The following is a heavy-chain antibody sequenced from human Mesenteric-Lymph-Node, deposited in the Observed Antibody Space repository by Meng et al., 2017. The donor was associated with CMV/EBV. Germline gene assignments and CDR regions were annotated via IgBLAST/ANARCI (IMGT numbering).Heavy chain of an antibody. J-gene: IGHJ5*02. CDR1: GFTFSSYA. CDR2: IYSGGSST. CDR3: ASGPEYCSSTSCHGWFDP. Sequence: GGSLRLSCAASGFTFSSYAMSWVRQAPGKGLEWVSVIYSGGSSTYYADSVKGRFTISRDNSKNTLYLQMNNLRAEDTAVYYCASGPEYCSSTSCHGWFDPWGQGTLVTVSS. D-gene: IGHD2-2*01. V-gene: IGHV3-23*03.